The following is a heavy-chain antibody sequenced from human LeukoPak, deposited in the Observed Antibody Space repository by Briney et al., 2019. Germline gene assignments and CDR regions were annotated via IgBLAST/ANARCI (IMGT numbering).Heavy chain of an antibody. J-gene: IGHJ4*02. CDR2: IIAYNGNT. D-gene: IGHD2-15*01. CDR1: GYIFTSYG. V-gene: IGHV1-18*01. Sequence: GASVKVSCKASGYIFTSYGISWVRQAPGQGLEWMGWIIAYNGNTNYAQKVQGRVTTTTDTSTSTAYMELRSLRSDDTAVYYCARVECSGGSCYNYLEYWGQGTLVTVSS. CDR3: ARVECSGGSCYNYLEY.